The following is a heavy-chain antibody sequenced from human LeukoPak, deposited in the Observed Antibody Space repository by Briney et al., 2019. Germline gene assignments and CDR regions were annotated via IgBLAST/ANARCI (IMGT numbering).Heavy chain of an antibody. CDR2: IYYTGSS. CDR3: ARENYCTNGVCWEFDP. V-gene: IGHV4-59*12. CDR1: GGSISSYY. Sequence: PSETLSLTXTXSGGSISSYYWSWIRQPPGKGLEWIGNIYYTGSSSYNSSLKSRVTISVDTSKNQFSLQLSSVTAADTAVYYCARENYCTNGVCWEFDPWGQGTLVTVSS. J-gene: IGHJ5*02. D-gene: IGHD2-8*01.